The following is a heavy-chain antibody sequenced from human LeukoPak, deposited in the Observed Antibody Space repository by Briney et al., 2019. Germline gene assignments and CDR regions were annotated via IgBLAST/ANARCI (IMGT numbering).Heavy chain of an antibody. J-gene: IGHJ6*02. Sequence: AAVKVSCKASGYTFNNYDINWLRRATGQGLEWMGWMKPNTGKTGYAQNFQGGVTMTSNTSISTAYMELSSLRSDDTAVYYCARSAEISGYWPKVVVDVWGQGTTVTVSS. CDR1: GYTFNNYD. V-gene: IGHV1-8*01. CDR3: ARSAEISGYWPKVVVDV. CDR2: MKPNTGKT. D-gene: IGHD3-22*01.